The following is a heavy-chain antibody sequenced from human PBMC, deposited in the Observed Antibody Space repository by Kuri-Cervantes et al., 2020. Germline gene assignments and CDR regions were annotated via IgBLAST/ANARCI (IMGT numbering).Heavy chain of an antibody. Sequence: GGSLRLSCVPSGFTFDDYAMHWVRQAPGKGLEWVSGISWNSGSIGYADSVKGRFTISRDNSKNTLYLQMNSLRAENTAVYYCARAGFEMATIYFFDYWGQRTLVTVSS. CDR3: ARAGFEMATIYFFDY. D-gene: IGHD5-24*01. V-gene: IGHV3-9*01. J-gene: IGHJ4*02. CDR1: GFTFDDYA. CDR2: ISWNSGSI.